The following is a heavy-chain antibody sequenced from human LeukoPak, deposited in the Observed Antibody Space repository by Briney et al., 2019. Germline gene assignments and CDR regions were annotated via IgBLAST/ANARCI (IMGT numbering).Heavy chain of an antibody. Sequence: GGSLRLSCVASGFTFSSRDWMTWVRQAPGKGLEWVAVIFCDGSNKYYADSVKGRFTISRDNSKNTLYLQMNSLRTEDTAVYYCLPDWFDPWGQGTLVTVSS. J-gene: IGHJ5*02. CDR2: IFCDGSNK. V-gene: IGHV3-30*03. CDR1: GFTFSSRDW. CDR3: LPDWFDP.